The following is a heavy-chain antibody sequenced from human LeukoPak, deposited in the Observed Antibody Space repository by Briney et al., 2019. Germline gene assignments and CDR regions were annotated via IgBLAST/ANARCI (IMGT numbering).Heavy chain of an antibody. D-gene: IGHD2-2*01. V-gene: IGHV3-23*01. CDR3: AKDPGNIVVVPAASNYFDY. Sequence: PGGSLRLSCVASGFTFSSYAMSWVRQAPGKGLEWVSGISGRGGSTYYADSVKGRFTISRDNSENTLYLQMNSLRAEDTAVYYCAKDPGNIVVVPAASNYFDYWGQGTLVTVSS. J-gene: IGHJ4*02. CDR2: ISGRGGST. CDR1: GFTFSSYA.